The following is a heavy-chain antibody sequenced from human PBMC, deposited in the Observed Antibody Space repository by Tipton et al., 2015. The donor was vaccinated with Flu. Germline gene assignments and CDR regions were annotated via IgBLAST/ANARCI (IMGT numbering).Heavy chain of an antibody. V-gene: IGHV1-18*01. CDR1: GYTFTSYG. CDR3: ARDLPPGYSSSWYFYSSGLDV. Sequence: QLVQSGAEVKKPGASVKVSCKASGYTFTSYGISWVRQAPGQGLEWMGWISAYNGNTNYAQKLQGRVTMTTDTSTSTAYMELRSRRSGDTAVDYCARDLPPGYSSSWYFYSSGLDVWGQGTPVPVSS. CDR2: ISAYNGNT. J-gene: IGHJ6*02. D-gene: IGHD6-13*01.